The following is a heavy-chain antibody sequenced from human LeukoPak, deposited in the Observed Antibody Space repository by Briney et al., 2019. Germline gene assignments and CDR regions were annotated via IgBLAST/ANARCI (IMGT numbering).Heavy chain of an antibody. CDR2: IYYSGST. D-gene: IGHD2-15*01. CDR3: AGGGWFRFDP. V-gene: IGHV4-30-4*08. Sequence: TSETLSLTCTVSGGSISSGDYYWSWIRQPPGKGLEGIGYIYYSGSTYYNPSLKSRLTMSVDTSKNQFSLKLSSVTAADTAVYYCAGGGWFRFDPWGQGTLVTVSS. CDR1: GGSISSGDYY. J-gene: IGHJ5*02.